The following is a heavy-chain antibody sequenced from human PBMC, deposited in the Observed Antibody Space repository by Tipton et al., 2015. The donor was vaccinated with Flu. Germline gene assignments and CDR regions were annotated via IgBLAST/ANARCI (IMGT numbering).Heavy chain of an antibody. V-gene: IGHV4-38-2*02. CDR1: GDSMRSDYF. Sequence: TLSLTCTVSGDSMRSDYFWGWIRQAPGKGLEWIGNIHYSGSPHYNPSLKSRVTISVDTSKNQFSLRLSSVTAADTAVYYCARGLSSGWYSTGYFDYWGQGALVTVSS. J-gene: IGHJ4*02. D-gene: IGHD6-19*01. CDR3: ARGLSSGWYSTGYFDY. CDR2: IHYSGSP.